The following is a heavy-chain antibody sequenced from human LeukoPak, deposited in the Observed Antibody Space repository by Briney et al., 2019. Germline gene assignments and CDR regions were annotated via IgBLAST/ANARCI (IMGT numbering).Heavy chain of an antibody. CDR1: GGSISSYY. CDR2: IYSSGST. J-gene: IGHJ4*02. CDR3: ARDFSAATGLLDY. Sequence: SETLSLTCTVSGGSISSYYWSWVRQPAGKGLEWIGRIYSSGSTNYNPSLKSRVTMSVDTSKNQFSLKLNSVTAADTAVYYCARDFSAATGLLDYWGQGTLVTVSS. D-gene: IGHD6-13*01. V-gene: IGHV4-4*07.